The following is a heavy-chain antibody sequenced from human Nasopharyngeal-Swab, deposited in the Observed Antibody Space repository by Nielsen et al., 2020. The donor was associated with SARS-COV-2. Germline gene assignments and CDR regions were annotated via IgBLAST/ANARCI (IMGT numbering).Heavy chain of an antibody. CDR2: ISWNSGSI. CDR1: GFTFDDYA. Sequence: SLKISCAASGFTFDDYAMHWVRPAPGKGLEWVSGISWNSGSIGYADTVKGRFTISRDNAKNSLYLQMNSLRAEDTALYYCAKALMGWELGTAFDIWGQGTMVTVSS. J-gene: IGHJ3*02. D-gene: IGHD1-26*01. V-gene: IGHV3-9*01. CDR3: AKALMGWELGTAFDI.